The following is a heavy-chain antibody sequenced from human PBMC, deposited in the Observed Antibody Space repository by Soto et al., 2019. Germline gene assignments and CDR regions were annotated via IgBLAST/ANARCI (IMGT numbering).Heavy chain of an antibody. V-gene: IGHV4-59*12. Sequence: PSETLSLTCTVSGGSISSYYWSWIRQPPGKGLEWIGYIYHSGYTLYNPSLKSRVTISVDKSKNQFSLRLSSVSAADTAVYYCARDSLTGNYFDPWGQGTLVTVSS. J-gene: IGHJ5*02. CDR3: ARDSLTGNYFDP. CDR2: IYHSGYT. CDR1: GGSISSYY. D-gene: IGHD1-7*01.